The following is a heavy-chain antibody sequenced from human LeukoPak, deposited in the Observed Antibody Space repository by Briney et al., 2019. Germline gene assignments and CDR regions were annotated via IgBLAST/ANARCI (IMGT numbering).Heavy chain of an antibody. D-gene: IGHD2-2*01. CDR3: ASSTQISKYADY. CDR2: IKEDGNEK. Sequence: PGGSLRLSCVASGLTFSRYSMSWVRQAPGKGLEWVASIKEDGNEKYYVDSVKGRFTISRDNAKSTLYLQMNSLRAEDTAVYYCASSTQISKYADYWGQGALVTVSS. CDR1: GLTFSRYS. V-gene: IGHV3-7*02. J-gene: IGHJ4*02.